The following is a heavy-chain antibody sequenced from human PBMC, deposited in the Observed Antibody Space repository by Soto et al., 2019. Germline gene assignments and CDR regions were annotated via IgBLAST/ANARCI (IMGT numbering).Heavy chain of an antibody. CDR1: GFTFSNAW. CDR2: IKSKTVGGTT. Sequence: GGSLRLSCAASGFTFSNAWMNWVRQAPGKGLEWVGRIKSKTVGGTTDYAAPVKGRFTISRDDSKNTLYLQMNSLKTEDTAVYYCTTDTAYSSSWYVPLGFQHWGQGTLVTVSS. CDR3: TTDTAYSSSWYVPLGFQH. V-gene: IGHV3-15*07. J-gene: IGHJ1*01. D-gene: IGHD6-13*01.